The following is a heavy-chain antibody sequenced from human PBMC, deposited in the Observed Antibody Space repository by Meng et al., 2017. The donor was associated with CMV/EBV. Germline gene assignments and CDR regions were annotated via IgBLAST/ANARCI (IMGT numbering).Heavy chain of an antibody. D-gene: IGHD3-3*01. Sequence: QVQRVQSGAEVKKPGASLKVSCKASGYTFTGYDMHWVRQAPGQGLEWMGWINPNSGGTNYAQKFQGRVTMTRDTSISTAYMELSRLRSDDTAVYYCARVGSVYYDFFRFDYWGQGTLVTVSS. CDR1: GYTFTGYD. V-gene: IGHV1-2*02. J-gene: IGHJ4*02. CDR2: INPNSGGT. CDR3: ARVGSVYYDFFRFDY.